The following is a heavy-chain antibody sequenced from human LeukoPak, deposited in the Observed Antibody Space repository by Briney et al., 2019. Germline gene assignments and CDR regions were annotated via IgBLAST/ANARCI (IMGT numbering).Heavy chain of an antibody. CDR1: GFTFSSYA. J-gene: IGHJ4*02. D-gene: IGHD6-19*01. V-gene: IGHV3-23*01. CDR3: AKSSVAGPPHFDY. CDR2: ISGSGGST. Sequence: PGGSLRLSCAASGFTFSSYAMSWVRQAPGKGLEWVSSISGSGGSTYYADSVKGRFTISRDNSKTTLYLQMNSLRADDTAVYYCAKSSVAGPPHFDYWGQGTLVTVSS.